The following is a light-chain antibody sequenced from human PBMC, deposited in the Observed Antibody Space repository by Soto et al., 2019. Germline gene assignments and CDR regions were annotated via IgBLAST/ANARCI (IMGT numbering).Light chain of an antibody. CDR2: AAS. V-gene: IGKV1-9*01. J-gene: IGKJ5*01. CDR1: QGISSY. CDR3: QQLNSYLSIT. Sequence: IQLTQSPSSLSASVGDRITITCRASQGISSYLAWYQQKPGKAPKLLIYAASTLQSGVPSRFRGSGSGTDFTLTISSLQTEDFANYYCQQLNSYLSITFGQGTRLEIK.